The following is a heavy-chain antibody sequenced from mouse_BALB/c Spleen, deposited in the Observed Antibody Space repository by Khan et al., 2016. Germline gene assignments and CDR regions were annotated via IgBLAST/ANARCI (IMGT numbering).Heavy chain of an antibody. J-gene: IGHJ4*01. CDR2: IKTYTGEP. CDR3: TRRRQLDLYYAMDY. CDR1: GYNFQNYG. D-gene: IGHD6-1*01. Sequence: QFQLVQSGPEMKKPGETVKISCKASGYNFQNYGMNWVMQTPGKGLKWMGWIKTYTGEPTYADDFKGRFVFSLEASDSTAYLQINNLKNEDMATYFCTRRRQLDLYYAMDYWGQGTSVTVSS. V-gene: IGHV9-1*02.